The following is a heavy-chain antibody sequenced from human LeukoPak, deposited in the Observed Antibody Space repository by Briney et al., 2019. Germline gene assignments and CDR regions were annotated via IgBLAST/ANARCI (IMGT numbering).Heavy chain of an antibody. Sequence: GESLKISCKGSGYSFTSYWIAWVRQVPGKGLEWMGITYPPNSDSRYSPPFQGQVTISADKSISTAYLQWSSLKASDTAIYYCARRRAVAGTYYFDFWGQGTLVTVST. CDR1: GYSFTSYW. J-gene: IGHJ4*02. D-gene: IGHD6-19*01. CDR2: TYPPNSDS. V-gene: IGHV5-51*01. CDR3: ARRRAVAGTYYFDF.